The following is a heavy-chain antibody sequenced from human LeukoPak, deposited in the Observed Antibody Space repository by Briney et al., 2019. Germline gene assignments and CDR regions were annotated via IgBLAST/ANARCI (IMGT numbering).Heavy chain of an antibody. Sequence: GGSLRLSCAASGFTFSTYAMSWVRQAPGKGLEWVSAISVSAGSTYYADSVKGRFTISRDNSKNTLYLQMNSLRAEDTAVYYCARDDDDYGENFDYWGQGTLVTVSS. CDR3: ARDDDDYGENFDY. J-gene: IGHJ4*02. D-gene: IGHD4-17*01. CDR1: GFTFSTYA. CDR2: ISVSAGST. V-gene: IGHV3-23*01.